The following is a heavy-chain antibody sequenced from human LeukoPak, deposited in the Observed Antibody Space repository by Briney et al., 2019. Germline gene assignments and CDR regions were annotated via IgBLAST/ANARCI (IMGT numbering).Heavy chain of an antibody. V-gene: IGHV3-48*01. J-gene: IGHJ6*02. CDR1: GFSFSSYI. CDR3: ARDHEGSWSRANYYYYGMDV. Sequence: GGSLRLSCAASGFSFSSYIMNWVRQAPGKGLEWVSHISSSSSTIYYADSVKGRFTISRDNSKNTLYLQMSSLRAEDTAVYYCARDHEGSWSRANYYYYGMDVWGQGTTVTVSS. CDR2: ISSSSSTI. D-gene: IGHD6-13*01.